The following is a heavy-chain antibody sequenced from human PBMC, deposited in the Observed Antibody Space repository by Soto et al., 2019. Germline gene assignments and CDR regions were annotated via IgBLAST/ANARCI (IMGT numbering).Heavy chain of an antibody. V-gene: IGHV3-74*01. D-gene: IGHD6-13*01. CDR3: AKDSWYFDL. CDR2: IDTSGSST. Sequence: GGSLRLSCEASGFIFTNFWMHWVRQVPGKGLVWVSRIDTSGSSTSYADSVKGRFTISRDNAKNTVSLQMNSLRAEDTGVYYCAKDSWYFDLWRQGSLVTVSS. J-gene: IGHJ4*02. CDR1: GFIFTNFW.